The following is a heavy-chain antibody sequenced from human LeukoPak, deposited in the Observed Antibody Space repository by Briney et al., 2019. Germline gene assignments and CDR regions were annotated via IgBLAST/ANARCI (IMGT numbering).Heavy chain of an antibody. D-gene: IGHD2-2*01. CDR2: IIPIFGTA. Sequence: SVTVSCKASVGTFSSYAISWVRQAPGQGLEWMGGIIPIFGTANYAQKFQGRVTITADESTSTAYMELSSLRSEDTAVYYCARDQGYCSSTSCLYSSSSSKVAFDIWGQGTMVTVSS. J-gene: IGHJ3*02. CDR1: VGTFSSYA. V-gene: IGHV1-69*01. CDR3: ARDQGYCSSTSCLYSSSSSKVAFDI.